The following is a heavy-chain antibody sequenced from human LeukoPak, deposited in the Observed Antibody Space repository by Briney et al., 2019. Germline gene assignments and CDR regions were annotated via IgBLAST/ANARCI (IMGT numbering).Heavy chain of an antibody. V-gene: IGHV4-34*01. CDR3: ARGGAYYDILTGYKDGHFDY. Sequence: SETLSLTCSVSGGSFSSYYWSWIRQPPGKGLEWIGEINHSGSTNYNPSLKSRVTISVDTSKNQFSLKLSSVTAADTAVYYCARGGAYYDILTGYKDGHFDYWGQGTLVTVSS. D-gene: IGHD3-9*01. CDR2: INHSGST. J-gene: IGHJ4*02. CDR1: GGSFSSYY.